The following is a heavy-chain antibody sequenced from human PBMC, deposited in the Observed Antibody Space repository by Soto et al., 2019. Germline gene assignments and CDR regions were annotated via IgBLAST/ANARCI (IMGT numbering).Heavy chain of an antibody. Sequence: GGSLRLSCAASGFTFSSYGMHWVRQAPGKGLEWVAVISYDGSNKYYADSVKGRFTISRDNSKNTLYLQMNSLRAKDTAVYYCAKGLMLRGRTGDAFDIWGQGTMVTVSS. CDR2: ISYDGSNK. CDR1: GFTFSSYG. D-gene: IGHD2-8*01. CDR3: AKGLMLRGRTGDAFDI. V-gene: IGHV3-30*18. J-gene: IGHJ3*02.